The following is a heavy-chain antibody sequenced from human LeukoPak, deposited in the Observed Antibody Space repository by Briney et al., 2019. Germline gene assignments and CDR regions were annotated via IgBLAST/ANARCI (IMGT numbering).Heavy chain of an antibody. CDR2: ISGRGDT. V-gene: IGHV3-23*01. CDR1: GFTFGSYG. D-gene: IGHD2-8*02. Sequence: GGSLRLSCAASGFTFGSYGMSWVRRAPGKGLEWVSAISGRGDTYYADSVKGRFTISRDNSKNTLYLQMNSLRAEDTAVYYCAKELSGGCLDYWGQGALVTVSS. CDR3: AKELSGGCLDY. J-gene: IGHJ4*02.